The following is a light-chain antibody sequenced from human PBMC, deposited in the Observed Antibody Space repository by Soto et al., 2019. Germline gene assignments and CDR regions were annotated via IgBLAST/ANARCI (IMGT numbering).Light chain of an antibody. CDR2: AAS. J-gene: IGKJ5*01. CDR1: QGISSW. CDR3: YQFYTFPLT. V-gene: IGKV1-12*01. Sequence: DIQMTQSPSSVSASVGDRVTITCRASQGISSWLAWYQQKPGRAPNLLIYAASSLQSGVPLRFSGSGSGTDFSLSISSLQPEDVATYYCYQFYTFPLTFGHGTRLEIK.